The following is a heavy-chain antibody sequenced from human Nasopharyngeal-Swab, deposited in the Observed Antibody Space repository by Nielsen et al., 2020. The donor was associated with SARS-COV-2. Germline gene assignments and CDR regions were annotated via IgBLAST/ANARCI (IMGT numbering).Heavy chain of an antibody. J-gene: IGHJ6*03. CDR2: IYASGST. CDR3: ARGLRGVTTYYYYYYMDV. CDR1: DGSISSGSYY. Sequence: SETLSLTCTVSDGSISSGSYYWSWIRQPAGKGLEWIGRIYASGSTNYNPSLKSRVTISVDTSKNQFSLKLSSVTAADTAVYYCARGLRGVTTYYYYYYMDVWGKGTTVTVSS. D-gene: IGHD4-17*01. V-gene: IGHV4-61*02.